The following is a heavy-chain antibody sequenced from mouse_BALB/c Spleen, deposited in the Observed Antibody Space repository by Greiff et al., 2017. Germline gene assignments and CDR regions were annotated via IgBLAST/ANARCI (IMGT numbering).Heavy chain of an antibody. J-gene: IGHJ4*01. CDR2: ISSGSSTI. D-gene: IGHD2-10*01. CDR1: GFTFSSFG. Sequence: EVKLVESGGGLVQPGGSRKLSCAASGFTFSSFGMHWVRQAPEKGLEWVAYISSGSSTIYYADTVKGRFTISRDNPTNTLFLQMTSLRSEDTAMYYCARSYYPSAMDYWGQGTSVTVSS. CDR3: ARSYYPSAMDY. V-gene: IGHV5-17*02.